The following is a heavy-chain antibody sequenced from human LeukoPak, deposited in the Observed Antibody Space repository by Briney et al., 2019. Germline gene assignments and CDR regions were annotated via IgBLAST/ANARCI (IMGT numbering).Heavy chain of an antibody. V-gene: IGHV4-30-2*01. J-gene: IGHJ4*02. CDR3: ASAFVEERGQGFDY. D-gene: IGHD1-1*01. CDR2: IYHSGST. Sequence: SQTLSLTCAVSGGSISSGGYSWRWLRQPPGKGLEWIGYIYHSGSTYYNPSLKSRVTISVDRSKNQFSLKLSSVTAADAAVYYCASAFVEERGQGFDYWGQGTLVTVSS. CDR1: GGSISSGGYS.